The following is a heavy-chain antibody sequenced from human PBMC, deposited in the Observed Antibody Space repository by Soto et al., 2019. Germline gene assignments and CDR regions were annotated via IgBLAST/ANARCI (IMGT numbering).Heavy chain of an antibody. Sequence: GGYLRLSCAASGFTFSNAWMSWVRQAPGKGLEWVGRIKSKTDGGTTDYAAPVKGRFTFSRDDSKNTLYLQMNSLKTEATAVYYCTTGLYSSSWYFYYWGQGTLVTVSS. CDR3: TTGLYSSSWYFYY. V-gene: IGHV3-15*01. D-gene: IGHD6-13*01. CDR2: IKSKTDGGTT. J-gene: IGHJ4*02. CDR1: GFTFSNAW.